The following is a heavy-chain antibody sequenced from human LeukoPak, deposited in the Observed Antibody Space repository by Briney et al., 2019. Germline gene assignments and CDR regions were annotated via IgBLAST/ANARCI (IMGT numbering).Heavy chain of an antibody. CDR1: GFIFSNYS. CDR3: ARSVSMIDHFDY. V-gene: IGHV3-30-3*01. D-gene: IGHD3-22*01. J-gene: IGHJ4*02. Sequence: GGSLRLSCAASGFIFSNYSLHWGRQAPGKGQERVAVLPVGGNSKYYAASEKGRSTISRDNSKNTLYLQMNSLRVDDTAVYFCARSVSMIDHFDYWGQGTLVSVSS. CDR2: LPVGGNSK.